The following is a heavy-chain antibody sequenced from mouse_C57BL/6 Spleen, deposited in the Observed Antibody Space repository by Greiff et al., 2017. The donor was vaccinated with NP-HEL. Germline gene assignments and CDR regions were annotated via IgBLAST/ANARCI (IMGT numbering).Heavy chain of an antibody. Sequence: QVQLQQPGTELVKPGASVKLSCKASGYTFTSYWMHWVKQRPGQGLEWIGNINPSNGGTNYNEKFKRKATLTVDNSSSTAYMQLSSLTSEDSAVYYCARRITTVVEDYFDYWGQGTTLTVSS. V-gene: IGHV1-53*01. CDR1: GYTFTSYW. J-gene: IGHJ2*01. D-gene: IGHD1-1*01. CDR3: ARRITTVVEDYFDY. CDR2: INPSNGGT.